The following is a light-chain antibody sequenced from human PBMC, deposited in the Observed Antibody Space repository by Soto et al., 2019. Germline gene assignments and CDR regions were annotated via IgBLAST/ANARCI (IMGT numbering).Light chain of an antibody. Sequence: DIQMTQSPSSLSASVGDRVTITCQASQDITNYLNWYQQKPGKPPKLLINDAYNLETGVPSRFSGSGSGTHFSFTIKSLQTEDFAKYYCQQYDDIPITFGLGTRLEIK. CDR1: QDITNY. J-gene: IGKJ5*01. V-gene: IGKV1-33*01. CDR3: QQYDDIPIT. CDR2: DAY.